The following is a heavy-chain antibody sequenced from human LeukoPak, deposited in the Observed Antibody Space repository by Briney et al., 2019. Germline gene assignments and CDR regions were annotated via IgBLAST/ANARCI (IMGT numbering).Heavy chain of an antibody. CDR2: ISGSGGST. CDR3: AKGSIAVAGIGLRGLFDY. J-gene: IGHJ4*02. D-gene: IGHD6-19*01. CDR1: GFTFSSYA. V-gene: IGHV3-23*01. Sequence: HGGSLRLSCAASGFTFSSYAMSWVRQAPGKGLEWVSAISGSGGSTYYADSVKGRFTISRDNSKNTLYLQMNSLRAEDTAVYYCAKGSIAVAGIGLRGLFDYWGQGTLVTVSS.